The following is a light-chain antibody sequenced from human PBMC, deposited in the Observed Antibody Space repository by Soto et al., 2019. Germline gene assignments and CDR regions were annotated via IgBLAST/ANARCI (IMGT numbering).Light chain of an antibody. V-gene: IGLV2-14*03. J-gene: IGLJ1*01. CDR1: SSDIGGYNY. Sequence: QSVLTQPASVSGSPGQSITISCTGTSSDIGGYNYVAWYQQYPGIAPKLIIYDVMYRPSGVSHRFSASKSGNTASLTISGLQGEDEADYYCSSYTSTTAYVFGTGTKLTVL. CDR3: SSYTSTTAYV. CDR2: DVM.